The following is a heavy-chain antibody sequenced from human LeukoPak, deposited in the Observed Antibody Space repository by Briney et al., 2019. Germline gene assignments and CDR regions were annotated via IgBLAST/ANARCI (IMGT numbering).Heavy chain of an antibody. J-gene: IGHJ4*02. CDR2: IYTNGGA. CDR1: GGSVTSGNYY. CDR3: AREPPGY. V-gene: IGHV4-61*02. Sequence: ASETLSLTCTVSGGSVTSGNYYWNWIRQPAGKGLEWIGRIYTNGGASHNPSLKSRVTISVDTSKNQFSLKLSSVTAADTAVYYCAREPPGYWGQGILVTVSS.